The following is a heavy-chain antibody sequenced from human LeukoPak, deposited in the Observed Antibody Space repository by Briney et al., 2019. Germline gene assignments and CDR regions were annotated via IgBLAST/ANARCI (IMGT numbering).Heavy chain of an antibody. Sequence: GGSLRLSCAASGFTFSTYAMSWVRQAPGKGLEWVSGMSTTGGGKYYADSVKGRFTISRDNSKNTLYLQMNSLRAEDTAVYYCAREGYCSSTSCYTLGDAFDIWGQGTMVTVSS. D-gene: IGHD2-2*02. CDR1: GFTFSTYA. J-gene: IGHJ3*02. CDR3: AREGYCSSTSCYTLGDAFDI. V-gene: IGHV3-23*01. CDR2: MSTTGGGK.